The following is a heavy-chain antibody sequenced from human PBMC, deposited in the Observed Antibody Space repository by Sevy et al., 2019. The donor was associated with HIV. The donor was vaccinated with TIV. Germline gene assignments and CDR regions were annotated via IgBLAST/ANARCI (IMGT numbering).Heavy chain of an antibody. CDR2: INWNGGST. J-gene: IGHJ4*02. V-gene: IGHV3-20*04. D-gene: IGHD3-10*01. CDR3: ARDWGNYYGSGSYGFFDY. CDR1: GFTFDDYG. Sequence: GESLKISCAASGFTFDDYGMSWVRQAPGKGLEWVSGINWNGGSTGYADSVKGRFTISRDNAKNSLYLQMNSLRAEDTALYYCARDWGNYYGSGSYGFFDYWGQGTLVTVSS.